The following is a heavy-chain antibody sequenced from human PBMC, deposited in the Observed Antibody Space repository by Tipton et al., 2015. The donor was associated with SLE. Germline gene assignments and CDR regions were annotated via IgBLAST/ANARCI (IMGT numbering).Heavy chain of an antibody. Sequence: SLRLSCAASGFTFSSYAMHWVRQAPGKGLEWVAVISYDGSNKYYADSVKGRFTISRDNSKNTLYLQMNSLRAEDTAVFYCAKDGAVASWYFDYWGQGTLVTVSS. V-gene: IGHV3-30-3*01. CDR1: GFTFSSYA. D-gene: IGHD6-19*01. J-gene: IGHJ4*02. CDR2: ISYDGSNK. CDR3: AKDGAVASWYFDY.